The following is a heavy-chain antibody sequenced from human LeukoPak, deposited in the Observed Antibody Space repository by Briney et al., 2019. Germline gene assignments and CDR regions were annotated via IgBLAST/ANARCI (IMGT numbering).Heavy chain of an antibody. D-gene: IGHD3-3*01. J-gene: IGHJ4*02. CDR2: IYYSGST. CDR1: GGSISSISYY. V-gene: IGHV4-39*01. Sequence: SETVSLTCTVSGGSISSISYYWGWVRQPPGKGLEWIVSIYYSGSTYYNPSLKSRVTISVDTSKNQFSLKLSSVTAADTAVYYCARHGTYYDFWSGYLPTHFDYWGQGTLVTVSS. CDR3: ARHGTYYDFWSGYLPTHFDY.